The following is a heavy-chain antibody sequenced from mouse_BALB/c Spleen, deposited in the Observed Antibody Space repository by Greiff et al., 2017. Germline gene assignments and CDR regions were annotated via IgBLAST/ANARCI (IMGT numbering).Heavy chain of an antibody. D-gene: IGHD1-1*01. V-gene: IGHV5-6-3*01. CDR2: INSNGGST. CDR3: ARVDYGSRGYFDY. J-gene: IGHJ2*01. Sequence: DVHLVESGGGLVQPGGSLKLSCAASGFTFSSYGMSWVRQTPDKRLELVATINSNGGSTYYPDSVKGRFTISRDNAKNTLYLQMSSLKSEDTAMYYCARVDYGSRGYFDYWGQGTTLTVSS. CDR1: GFTFSSYG.